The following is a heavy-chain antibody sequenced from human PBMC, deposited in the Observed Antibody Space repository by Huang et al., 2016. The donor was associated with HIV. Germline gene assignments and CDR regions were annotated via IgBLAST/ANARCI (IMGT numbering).Heavy chain of an antibody. Sequence: QVQLVQSGVEVKKPGASVKVSCKASGYTFINYGFSWVRQAPGQGLEWMGWISTYNDNTNYPQKFQGRVTMTTDTSTSTAYMEVRSLRSDDTAVYYCARGRVTTGVFDPWGQGTLVTVSS. CDR3: ARGRVTTGVFDP. CDR2: ISTYNDNT. V-gene: IGHV1-18*01. CDR1: GYTFINYG. J-gene: IGHJ5*02. D-gene: IGHD4-17*01.